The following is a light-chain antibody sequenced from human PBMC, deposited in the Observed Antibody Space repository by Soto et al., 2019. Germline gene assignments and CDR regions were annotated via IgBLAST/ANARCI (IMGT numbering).Light chain of an antibody. J-gene: IGKJ1*01. Sequence: ETVLTQSPGTLSLSPGERATLSCRASQSVDSSFVAWFQQKPGQAPRLLIYGTSSRATGIPDRFSGSGSGTDFTLTINGLEPEDFAMYFCQQYGSSPWTFGQGTKVDIK. CDR1: QSVDSSF. CDR2: GTS. V-gene: IGKV3-20*01. CDR3: QQYGSSPWT.